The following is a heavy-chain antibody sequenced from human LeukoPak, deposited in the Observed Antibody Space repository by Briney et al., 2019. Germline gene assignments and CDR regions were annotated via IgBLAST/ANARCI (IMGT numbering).Heavy chain of an antibody. Sequence: SETLSLTCAVYGGSFSGYYWSWIRQPPGKGLEWIGEINHSGSTNYNPSLKSRVTISVDTFKNQFSLKLSSVTAADTAVYYCASGNWYDGLRFDPWGQGTLVTVSS. CDR3: ASGNWYDGLRFDP. CDR1: GGSFSGYY. V-gene: IGHV4-34*01. CDR2: INHSGST. D-gene: IGHD1-20*01. J-gene: IGHJ5*02.